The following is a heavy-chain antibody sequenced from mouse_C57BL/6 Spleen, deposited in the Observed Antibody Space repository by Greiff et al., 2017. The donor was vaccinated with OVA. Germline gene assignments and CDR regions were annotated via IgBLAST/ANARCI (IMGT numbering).Heavy chain of an antibody. J-gene: IGHJ3*01. Sequence: VQLQQSGPELVKPGASVKISCKASGYAFSSSWMNWVKQRPGKGLEWIGRIYPGDGDTNYNGKFKGKATLTADKSSSTAYMQLSSLTSEDAAVYVCAKAAQSPAAYWGQGTLVTVSA. CDR1: GYAFSSSW. CDR3: AKAAQSPAAY. CDR2: IYPGDGDT. V-gene: IGHV1-82*01. D-gene: IGHD6-1*01.